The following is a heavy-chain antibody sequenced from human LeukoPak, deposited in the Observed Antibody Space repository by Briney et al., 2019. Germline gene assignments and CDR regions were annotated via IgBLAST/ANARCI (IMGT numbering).Heavy chain of an antibody. CDR3: VRDLNRYGLDS. V-gene: IGHV3-53*01. CDR1: GFTFSSYG. J-gene: IGHJ4*02. Sequence: GGSLRLSCAASGFTFSSYGMHWVRQAPGKGLEWVSTIYSGGTTYYADSVKGRFTISRDNSQNTLFLQLNSLTDEDTAIYYCVRDLNRYGLDSWGRGTRVTVSS. D-gene: IGHD1-14*01. CDR2: IYSGGTT.